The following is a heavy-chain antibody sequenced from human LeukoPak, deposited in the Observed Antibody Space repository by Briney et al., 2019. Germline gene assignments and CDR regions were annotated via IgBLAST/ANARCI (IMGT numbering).Heavy chain of an antibody. J-gene: IGHJ4*02. V-gene: IGHV7-4-1*02. Sequence: ASVKVSCKASGYTFTNYAMNWVRQAPGQGLEWMGWINTNTGRPTYAQDFTGRFVFSLDTSISTAYLQISSLKAEDTAVYYCARDGYYDSSGYYPEHFDYWGQGTLVTVPS. CDR1: GYTFTNYA. CDR3: ARDGYYDSSGYYPEHFDY. CDR2: INTNTGRP. D-gene: IGHD3-22*01.